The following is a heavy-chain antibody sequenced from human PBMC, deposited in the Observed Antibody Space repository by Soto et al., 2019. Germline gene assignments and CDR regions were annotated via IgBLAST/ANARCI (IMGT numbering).Heavy chain of an antibody. CDR3: AKIHSGYDKGLDY. V-gene: IGHV3-23*01. CDR1: GFTFSSYA. Sequence: GXSLRLSCAASGFTFSSYAMSWVHQAPGKGLEWVSAISGSGGSTYYADSVKGRFTISRDNSKNTLYLQMNSLRAEDTAVYYCAKIHSGYDKGLDYWGQGTLVTVSS. CDR2: ISGSGGST. D-gene: IGHD5-12*01. J-gene: IGHJ4*02.